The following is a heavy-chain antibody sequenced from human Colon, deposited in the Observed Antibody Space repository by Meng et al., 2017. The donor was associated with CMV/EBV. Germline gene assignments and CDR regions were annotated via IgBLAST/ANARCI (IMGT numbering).Heavy chain of an antibody. J-gene: IGHJ4*02. CDR1: GGSFSSYY. D-gene: IGHD3-10*01. CDR2: IHQSGIT. CDR3: AGGTYQAWEVLYF. V-gene: IGHV4-34*01. Sequence: QVRLQQRGEGLLRPSGTLSLTCVVSGGSFSSYYWSWIRQSPGKGLEWIGDIHQSGITNHNPSLKSRVTISIDTSKNQFSLKLSSVTAADTALYYCAGGTYQAWEVLYFWGQGTLVTVSS.